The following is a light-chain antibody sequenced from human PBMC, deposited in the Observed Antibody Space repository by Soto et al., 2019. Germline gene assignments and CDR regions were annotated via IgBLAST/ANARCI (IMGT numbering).Light chain of an antibody. CDR3: QQYNNWPPWT. J-gene: IGKJ1*01. Sequence: EIVMTRSPATLSVSPGEKTNLSCRASQSVSSNLAWYQQKPGQAPRLLIYGASTRATGIPARFSGSGSGTEFTLTISSLQSEDFAVYYCQQYNNWPPWTFGQGTKVDIK. CDR2: GAS. CDR1: QSVSSN. V-gene: IGKV3-15*01.